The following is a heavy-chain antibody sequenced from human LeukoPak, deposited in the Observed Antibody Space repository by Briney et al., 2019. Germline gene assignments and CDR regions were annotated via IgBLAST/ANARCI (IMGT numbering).Heavy chain of an antibody. V-gene: IGHV3-48*03. CDR1: GFTFSSYE. Sequence: GGSLRLSCAASGFTFSSYELNWVRQAPGKGLEWVSYISSSGSTIYYADSVKGRFTISRDNAKNSLYLRMNSLRAEDTAVYHCARLGQWLVDWYFDLWGRGTLVTVSS. CDR3: ARLGQWLVDWYFDL. CDR2: ISSSGSTI. J-gene: IGHJ2*01. D-gene: IGHD6-19*01.